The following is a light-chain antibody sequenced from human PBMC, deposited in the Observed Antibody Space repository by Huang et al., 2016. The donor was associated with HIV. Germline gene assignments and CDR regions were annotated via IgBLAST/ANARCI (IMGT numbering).Light chain of an antibody. CDR1: QTVLYSLNKKKY. Sequence: DIVMTQSPDSLAVSPGERATINCKSSQTVLYSLNKKKYLDWFQQKPGRPPKLLIYWDTTREYGVPDRFSGSGSGTNFTLTINNLQAEDVAVYFCLQYYSVPQTFGHGTKVEIK. CDR2: WDT. J-gene: IGKJ1*01. V-gene: IGKV4-1*01. CDR3: LQYYSVPQT.